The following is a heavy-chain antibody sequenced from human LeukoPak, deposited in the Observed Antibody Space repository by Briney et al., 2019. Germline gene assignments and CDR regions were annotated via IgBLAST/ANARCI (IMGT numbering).Heavy chain of an antibody. Sequence: PSETLSLTCTASGGSISSNSRSWGRQPPGKGLEWIGYIYYSGSTNYNPSLKSRVTMSVDTSKNQFSLKLSSVTAADTTVYYCERDEDYVDSGGVFAVGAQGTMVTVSS. CDR1: GGSISSNS. CDR2: IYYSGST. CDR3: ERDEDYVDSGGVFAV. V-gene: IGHV4-59*01. J-gene: IGHJ3*01. D-gene: IGHD3-16*01.